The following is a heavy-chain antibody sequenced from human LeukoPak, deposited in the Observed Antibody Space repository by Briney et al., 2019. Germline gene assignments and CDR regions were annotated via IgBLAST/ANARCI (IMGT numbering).Heavy chain of an antibody. CDR1: GFTFSSYA. D-gene: IGHD5-18*01. Sequence: GRSLRLSCAASGFTFSSYAMHWVRQAPGKGLEWVAVISYDGSNKYYAGSVKGRFTISRDNSKNTLYLQMNSLRAEDTAVYYCAREDTAIDYWGQGTLVTVSS. CDR3: AREDTAIDY. V-gene: IGHV3-30-3*01. J-gene: IGHJ4*02. CDR2: ISYDGSNK.